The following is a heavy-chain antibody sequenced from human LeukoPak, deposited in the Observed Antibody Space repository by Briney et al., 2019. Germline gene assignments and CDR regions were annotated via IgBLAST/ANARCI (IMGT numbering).Heavy chain of an antibody. Sequence: PSETLSLTCAVYGGSFSGHYWSWIRQPPGKGLEWIGEINHSGSTNYNPSLKSRVTISVDTSKNQFSLKLSSVTAADTAVYYCARGPLILRSFDYWGQGTLVTVSS. J-gene: IGHJ4*02. D-gene: IGHD2-15*01. V-gene: IGHV4-34*01. CDR1: GGSFSGHY. CDR3: ARGPLILRSFDY. CDR2: INHSGST.